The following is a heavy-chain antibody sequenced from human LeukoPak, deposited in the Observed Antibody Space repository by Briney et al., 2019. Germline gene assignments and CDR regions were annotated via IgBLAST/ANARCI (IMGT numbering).Heavy chain of an antibody. CDR2: ISDDGSNK. Sequence: PGGSLRLSCAASGFTFNNYSIYWVRQAPGKGLEWVAVISDDGSNKYYADSVKGRFTISRDNSKNTLYLQMNSLKPDDTAVYYCARDRLRREQLRAWFDPWGQGTLVTVSS. D-gene: IGHD1-26*01. J-gene: IGHJ5*02. V-gene: IGHV3-30-3*01. CDR1: GFTFNNYS. CDR3: ARDRLRREQLRAWFDP.